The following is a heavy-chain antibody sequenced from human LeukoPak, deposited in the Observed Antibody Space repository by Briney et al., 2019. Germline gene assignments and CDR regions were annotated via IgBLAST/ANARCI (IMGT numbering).Heavy chain of an antibody. CDR3: AKAPGRTYDYVWGSYRPRFDY. CDR2: ISYDGSNK. V-gene: IGHV3-30*18. CDR1: GFTFSSYG. D-gene: IGHD3-16*02. J-gene: IGHJ4*02. Sequence: GGSLRLSCAASGFTFSSYGMHWVRQAPGKGLEWVAVISYDGSNKYYADSVKGRFTISRDNSKNTLYLQMNSLRAEDTAVYYCAKAPGRTYDYVWGSYRPRFDYWGQGTLVTVSS.